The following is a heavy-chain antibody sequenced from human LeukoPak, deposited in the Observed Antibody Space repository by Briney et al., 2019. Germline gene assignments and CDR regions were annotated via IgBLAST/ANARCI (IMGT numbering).Heavy chain of an antibody. CDR1: GFTFSSYA. CDR2: ISYDGSNK. J-gene: IGHJ4*02. D-gene: IGHD4-17*01. Sequence: GGSLRLSCAASGFTFSSYAMHWVRQAPGKGLEWVAVISYDGSNKYYADSVKGRFTISRDNSKNTLYLQMNSLRAEDTAVYYCARVEDYGDCVPFDYWGQGTLVTVSS. CDR3: ARVEDYGDCVPFDY. V-gene: IGHV3-30-3*01.